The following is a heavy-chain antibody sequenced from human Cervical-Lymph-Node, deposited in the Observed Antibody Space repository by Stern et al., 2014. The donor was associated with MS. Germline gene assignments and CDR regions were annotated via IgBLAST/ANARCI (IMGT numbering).Heavy chain of an antibody. J-gene: IGHJ4*02. Sequence: VQLVQSGAEVKKPGSSVKVSCKTSGGTFSNYAISWVRQAPGQGLEWMGGITRMFDATNYAQKFQGRITITADESTRTAYMELSSLRSDDTAMYYCARGDSEAPIYYFDYWGQGTLVTVSS. V-gene: IGHV1-69*01. CDR1: GGTFSNYA. CDR2: ITRMFDAT. CDR3: ARGDSEAPIYYFDY. D-gene: IGHD2-21*01.